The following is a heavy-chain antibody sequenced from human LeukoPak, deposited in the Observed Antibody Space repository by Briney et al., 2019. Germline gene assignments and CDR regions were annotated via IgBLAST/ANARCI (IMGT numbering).Heavy chain of an antibody. V-gene: IGHV1-46*01. CDR2: INPSGGST. CDR3: AREYGDWSGVDY. D-gene: IGHD4-17*01. J-gene: IGHJ4*02. CDR1: GSPFTSYY. Sequence: ASVKVSCKASGSPFTSYYMHWVRQAPGQGLAWMGIINPSGGSTSYAQKFQGRVTMTRDTSTSTVYMELSSLRSEDTAVYYCAREYGDWSGVDYWGQGTLVTVSS.